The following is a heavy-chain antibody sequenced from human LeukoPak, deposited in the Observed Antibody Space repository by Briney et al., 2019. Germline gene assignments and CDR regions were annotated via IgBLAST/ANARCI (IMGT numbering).Heavy chain of an antibody. J-gene: IGHJ4*02. V-gene: IGHV4-38-2*02. CDR1: GYSISSGHY. CDR3: ARQEFEGYYASGSYY. CDR2: FYHSEST. Sequence: SETLSLTCSVSGYSISSGHYWGWLRQPPGKGLEWIGSFYHSESTYYNPSLKSRVTISLDTSKNQFSLRLSSVTAADTAVYYCARQEFEGYYASGSYYWGQGTLVTVSS. D-gene: IGHD3-10*01.